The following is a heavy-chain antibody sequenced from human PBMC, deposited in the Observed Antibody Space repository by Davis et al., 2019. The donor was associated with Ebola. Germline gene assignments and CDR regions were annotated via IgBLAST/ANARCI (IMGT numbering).Heavy chain of an antibody. D-gene: IGHD3-10*01. V-gene: IGHV1-8*01. J-gene: IGHJ4*02. Sequence: AASVKVSCKASGYTFPSYDINWVRQATGQGLEWMGWMNPNSGNTGYAQKFQGRVTMTRNTSISTAYMELSSLRVEDTSVYYCARATGWHDLWFADWGRGTLVTVSS. CDR1: GYTFPSYD. CDR2: MNPNSGNT. CDR3: ARATGWHDLWFAD.